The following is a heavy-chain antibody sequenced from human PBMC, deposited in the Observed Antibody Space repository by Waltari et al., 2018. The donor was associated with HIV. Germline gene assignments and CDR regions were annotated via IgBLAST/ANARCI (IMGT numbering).Heavy chain of an antibody. CDR3: AHDRRDFGLPYYYYCMDV. Sequence: QITLKESGPTLVKPTQTLTLTCTFSGFSLSTSGVGVGWLRKPPGKALEWLALIYCDDDKRYSPSLKSRLTITKDTSTNLVVLTMTNKCPLDTATYYRAHDRRDFGLPYYYYCMDVWGQGTTVTVAS. CDR2: IYCDDDK. V-gene: IGHV2-5*02. D-gene: IGHD3-16*01. CDR1: GFSLSTSGVG. J-gene: IGHJ6*02.